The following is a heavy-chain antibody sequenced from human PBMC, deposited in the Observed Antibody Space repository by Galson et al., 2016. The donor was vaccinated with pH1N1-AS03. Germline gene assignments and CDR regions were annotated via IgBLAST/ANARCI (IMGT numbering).Heavy chain of an antibody. CDR2: ISTTSSSI. CDR3: ARDGPPPGISVAGSFDF. CDR1: GFPFSGYS. Sequence: SLRLSCAASGFPFSGYSMNWVRQAPGKGLEWVSFISTTSSSIYYADSVKGRFTISRDNAKDSLFLQMNSLRDEDTAVYYCARDGPPPGISVAGSFDFWGQGTLVTVSS. V-gene: IGHV3-21*01. J-gene: IGHJ4*02. D-gene: IGHD6-19*01.